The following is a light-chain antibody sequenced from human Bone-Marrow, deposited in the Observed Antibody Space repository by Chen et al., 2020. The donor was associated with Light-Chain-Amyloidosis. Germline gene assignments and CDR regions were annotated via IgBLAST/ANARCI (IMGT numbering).Light chain of an antibody. Sequence: SYELTQPPSVSVSPGQTARITCSGDDLPTKYAYWYQQKPGQAPVLVIHRATERPSGISERFSGSSSGTTATLTISGVQAEDEADDHCQSADSSGTYEVIFGRGTKLTVL. J-gene: IGLJ2*01. CDR2: RAT. CDR1: DLPTKY. CDR3: QSADSSGTYEVI. V-gene: IGLV3-25*03.